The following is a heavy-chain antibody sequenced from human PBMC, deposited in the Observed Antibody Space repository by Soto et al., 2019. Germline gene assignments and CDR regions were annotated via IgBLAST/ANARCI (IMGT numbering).Heavy chain of an antibody. V-gene: IGHV4-34*01. Sequence: PSETLSLTCAVYGGSFSVYYWSWIRQPPGKGREWMGEINHGGSINYNPSLKSRFTISVDTSKNQSSLKLRAVTAAETAIYYCARGNGMLMAVQGDAPDKYYLDSWSQGTLVTVSS. D-gene: IGHD2-8*01. CDR2: INHGGSI. CDR1: GGSFSVYY. J-gene: IGHJ4*02. CDR3: ARGNGMLMAVQGDAPDKYYLDS.